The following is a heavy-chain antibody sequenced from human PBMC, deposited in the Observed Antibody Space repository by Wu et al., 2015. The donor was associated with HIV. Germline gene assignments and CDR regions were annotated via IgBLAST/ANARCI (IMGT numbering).Heavy chain of an antibody. CDR1: GYTFTSYD. J-gene: IGHJ5*02. V-gene: IGHV1-8*03. CDR2: MNPNSGNT. CDR3: ARVPLGYCSSTSCYTGWFDP. D-gene: IGHD2-2*02. Sequence: QVQLVQSGAEVKKPGASVKVSCKASGYTFTSYDINWVRQATGQGLEWMGWMNPNSGNTGYAQKFQGRVTITRNTSISTAYMELSSLRSEDTAVYYCARVPLGYCSSTSCYTGWFDPLGPGNPGHRLL.